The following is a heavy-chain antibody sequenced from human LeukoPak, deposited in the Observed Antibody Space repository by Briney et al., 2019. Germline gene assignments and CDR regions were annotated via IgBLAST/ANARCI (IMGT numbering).Heavy chain of an antibody. V-gene: IGHV6-1*01. Sequence: SQTLSLTCAISGDSVSSSGAAWDWIRHSPSRGLEWLGRTYYRSKWYNDYAVSVNSRITINPDTSKNQFSLQLNSVTPEDTAVYYCAREGEGGAGLFDYWGQGTLVTVSS. CDR2: TYYRSKWYN. CDR1: GDSVSSSGAA. CDR3: AREGEGGAGLFDY. D-gene: IGHD6-19*01. J-gene: IGHJ4*02.